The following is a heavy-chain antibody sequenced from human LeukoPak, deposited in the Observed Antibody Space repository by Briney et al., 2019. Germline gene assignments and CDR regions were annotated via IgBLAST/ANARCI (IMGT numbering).Heavy chain of an antibody. D-gene: IGHD1-26*01. CDR3: ARLVGASWFDS. CDR1: GDSVSTNSAT. CDR2: TYYRSRWYN. Sequence: SQTLSLTCAISGDSVSTNSATWTWLRQSPSRGLEWLGRTYYRSRWYNDYAVSMKSRITINPDTSKNQFSLQLNSVTPEDTAVYYCARLVGASWFDSWGQGTLVTVSS. J-gene: IGHJ5*01. V-gene: IGHV6-1*01.